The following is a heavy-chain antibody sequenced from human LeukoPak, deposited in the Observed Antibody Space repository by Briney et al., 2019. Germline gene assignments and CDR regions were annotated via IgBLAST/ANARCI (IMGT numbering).Heavy chain of an antibody. V-gene: IGHV3-23*01. CDR1: AFTFGSFG. CDR2: ISDTGGST. CDR3: AKGRIQSYMAPEY. D-gene: IGHD5-18*01. J-gene: IGHJ4*02. Sequence: GSLRLSCAASAFTFGSFGMSWVRQAPGKGLEWVSAISDTGGSTFYADSVKGRFTISRDNSKNTLYLQMNSLRAEDTAVYYCAKGRIQSYMAPEYWGQRTLVTVSS.